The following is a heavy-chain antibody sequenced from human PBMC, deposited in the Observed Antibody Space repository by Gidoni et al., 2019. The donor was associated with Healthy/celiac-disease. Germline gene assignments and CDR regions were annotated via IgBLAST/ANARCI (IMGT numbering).Heavy chain of an antibody. CDR1: GFTFSSYW. J-gene: IGHJ3*02. CDR3: AREGIAVAGAFDI. V-gene: IGHV3-7*01. Sequence: EVQLVESGGGLVQPGGSLRLSCAASGFTFSSYWMSWVRQAPGKGLEWVANIKQDGSEKYYVDSVKGRFTISRDNAKNSLYLQMNSLRAEDTAVYYCAREGIAVAGAFDIWGQGTMVTVSS. CDR2: IKQDGSEK. D-gene: IGHD6-19*01.